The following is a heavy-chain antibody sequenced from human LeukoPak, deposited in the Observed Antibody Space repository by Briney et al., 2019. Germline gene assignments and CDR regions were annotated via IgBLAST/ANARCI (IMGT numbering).Heavy chain of an antibody. V-gene: IGHV3-53*05. J-gene: IGHJ1*01. CDR3: AKDHCSSTSCYRRGEYFQH. CDR1: GFTVSSNY. Sequence: GGSLRLSCAASGFTVSSNYMSWVRQAPGKGLEWVSVIYSGGSTYYADSVKGRFTISRDNSKNTLYLQMNSLRAEDTAVYYCAKDHCSSTSCYRRGEYFQHWGQGTLVTVSS. D-gene: IGHD2-2*02. CDR2: IYSGGST.